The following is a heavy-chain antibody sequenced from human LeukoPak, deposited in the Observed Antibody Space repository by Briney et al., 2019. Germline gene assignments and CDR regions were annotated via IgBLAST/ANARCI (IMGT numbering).Heavy chain of an antibody. CDR1: GYTSSNYG. Sequence: GSVKVSCKASGYTSSNYGIIWARHAPGQGLEWMGWINPYNGNTNFGQKVQGRLTITTDTTTRTAYMEVRNLRSDDTAVYYCARSHSSSLRAPFGYWGQGTLVTVSS. CDR2: INPYNGNT. J-gene: IGHJ4*02. CDR3: ARSHSSSLRAPFGY. V-gene: IGHV1-18*01. D-gene: IGHD3-22*01.